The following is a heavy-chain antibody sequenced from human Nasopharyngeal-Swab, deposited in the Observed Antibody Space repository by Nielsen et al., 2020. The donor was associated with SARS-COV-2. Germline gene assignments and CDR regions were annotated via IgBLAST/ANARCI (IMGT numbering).Heavy chain of an antibody. Sequence: SVKVSCKASGFTYSSSAVQWVRQARGQHLEWIGWIVVGSGNTKYAQRFQERVTITRDMSTSTVYMKLSSLRSEDTAVYYCAATTGAAFDIWGQGTMVTVPS. CDR2: IVVGSGNT. CDR3: AATTGAAFDI. CDR1: GFTYSSSA. J-gene: IGHJ3*02. D-gene: IGHD1-1*01. V-gene: IGHV1-58*01.